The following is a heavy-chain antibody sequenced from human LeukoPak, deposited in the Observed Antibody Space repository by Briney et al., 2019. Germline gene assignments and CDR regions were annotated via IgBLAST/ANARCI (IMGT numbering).Heavy chain of an antibody. V-gene: IGHV3-23*01. Sequence: GGSLRLSCAVSGITLSNYGMSWVRQAPGKGLEWVAGISGSGGSTNYADSVKGRFTISRDNSKNTLYLQMNSLRAEDTAVYYCAKDHGYYYGSGSYYKSWGQGTLVTVSS. CDR3: AKDHGYYYGSGSYYKS. CDR2: ISGSGGST. CDR1: GITLSNYG. D-gene: IGHD3-10*01. J-gene: IGHJ4*02.